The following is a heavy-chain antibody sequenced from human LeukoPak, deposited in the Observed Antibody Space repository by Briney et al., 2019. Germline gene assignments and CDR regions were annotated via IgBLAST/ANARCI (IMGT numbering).Heavy chain of an antibody. CDR3: ARHGSIAALLWFDP. J-gene: IGHJ5*02. CDR2: IYYSGST. CDR1: GGSISSSSYY. Sequence: PSETLSLTCTVSGGSISSSSYYWGWIRQPPGKGREWIGSIYYSGSTYYNPSLKSRVTISVDTSKNQFSLKLSSVTAADTAVYYCARHGSIAALLWFDPWGQGTLVTVSS. V-gene: IGHV4-39*01. D-gene: IGHD6-6*01.